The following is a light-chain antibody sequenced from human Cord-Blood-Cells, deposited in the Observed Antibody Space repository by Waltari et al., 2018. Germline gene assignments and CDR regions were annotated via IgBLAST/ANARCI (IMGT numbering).Light chain of an antibody. CDR1: QSISSY. Sequence: DIQMNQSPSSLSASVGDRVTITCRASQSISSYLNWYQQKQGKDPKLLIYAPSSLQSGVPSRFSGSGSGTDLTLTIISLQPEDFATYYCQQSYSTPRTFGQGTKVEIK. J-gene: IGKJ1*01. V-gene: IGKV1-39*01. CDR3: QQSYSTPRT. CDR2: APS.